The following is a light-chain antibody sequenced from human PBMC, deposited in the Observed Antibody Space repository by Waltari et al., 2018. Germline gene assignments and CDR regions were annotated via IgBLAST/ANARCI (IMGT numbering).Light chain of an antibody. CDR1: RGSIDSQY. Sequence: NFMLTQPHSVSGSPGETVTISCTRSRGSIDSQYVQWYQQRPGSAPTTVIYEDKQRPLGVPDRFSGSIDSSSNSASLTISGLKTEDEAEYYCQSYDTNNRVFGGGTMLTVL. V-gene: IGLV6-57*04. CDR2: EDK. CDR3: QSYDTNNRV. J-gene: IGLJ3*02.